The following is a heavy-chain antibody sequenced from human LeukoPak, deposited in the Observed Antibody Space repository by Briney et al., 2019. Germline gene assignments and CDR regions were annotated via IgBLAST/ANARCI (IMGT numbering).Heavy chain of an antibody. Sequence: ASVKVSCKASGYTFTGPFIHWVRQAPGQGLEWMGWIDTNSGDTNYGQKFQGRVTMTRDASISTAYMELSRLRSDDTAVYYCATYTTVTTFAFDIWGQGTMVTVSS. D-gene: IGHD4-17*01. CDR1: GYTFTGPF. CDR3: ATYTTVTTFAFDI. CDR2: IDTNSGDT. J-gene: IGHJ3*02. V-gene: IGHV1-2*02.